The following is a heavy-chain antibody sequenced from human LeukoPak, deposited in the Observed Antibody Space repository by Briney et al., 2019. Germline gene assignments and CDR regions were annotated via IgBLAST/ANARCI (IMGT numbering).Heavy chain of an antibody. V-gene: IGHV1-69*04. CDR1: GGTFSSYA. J-gene: IGHJ4*02. CDR2: IIPILGMA. D-gene: IGHD1-26*01. CDR3: APEGDSGSYYYDY. Sequence: SVKVSCKASGGTFSSYAISWVRQAPGQGLEWMARIIPILGMANYAQKFQGRVTITADKSTSTAYMELSSLRSEDTAVYYCAPEGDSGSYYYDYWGQGTLATVSS.